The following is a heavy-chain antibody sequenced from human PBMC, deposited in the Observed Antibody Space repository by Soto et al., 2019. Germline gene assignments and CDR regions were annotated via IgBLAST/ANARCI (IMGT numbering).Heavy chain of an antibody. CDR3: AKGGDDSSGYSPNWYFDL. D-gene: IGHD3-22*01. Sequence: EVQLLESGGGLVQPGGSLRLSCAASGFTFSSYAMSWVRQAPGKGLEWVSAISGSGGSTYYADSVKGRLTISRDNSKNPLYLQMNSLRAEDTAVYYCAKGGDDSSGYSPNWYFDLWGRGTLVTVSS. V-gene: IGHV3-23*01. CDR1: GFTFSSYA. CDR2: ISGSGGST. J-gene: IGHJ2*01.